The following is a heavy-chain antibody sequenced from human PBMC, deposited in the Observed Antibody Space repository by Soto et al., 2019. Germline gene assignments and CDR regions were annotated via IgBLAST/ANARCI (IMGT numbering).Heavy chain of an antibody. CDR3: TREKFDP. V-gene: IGHV3-74*01. CDR2: IKTDGSNT. J-gene: IGHJ5*02. CDR1: GFTFSSYW. Sequence: EVPLVESGGGLVQPGGSLRLSCAASGFTFSSYWMHWVRQAPGKGLVWVSRIKTDGSNTNYADSVKGRFTISRDNAKNTLYLQMNSLRPEDTAVYYCTREKFDPWGQGTLVTVSS.